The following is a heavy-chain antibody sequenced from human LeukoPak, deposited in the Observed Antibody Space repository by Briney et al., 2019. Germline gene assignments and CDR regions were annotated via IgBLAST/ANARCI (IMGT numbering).Heavy chain of an antibody. Sequence: GGSLRLSCAASGFTVSSNYMSWVRQAPGKGLEWVANIKQDGSEKYYVDSVKGRFTISRDNAKNSLYLQMNSLRAEDTAVYYCARDGYYYGMDVWGQGTTVTVSS. CDR3: ARDGYYYGMDV. CDR2: IKQDGSEK. V-gene: IGHV3-7*01. CDR1: GFTVSSNY. J-gene: IGHJ6*02.